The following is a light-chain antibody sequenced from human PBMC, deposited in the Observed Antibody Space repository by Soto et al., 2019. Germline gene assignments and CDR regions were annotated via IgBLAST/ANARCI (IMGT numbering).Light chain of an antibody. J-gene: IGKJ2*01. CDR3: HQYGSSPYT. CDR2: GSS. Sequence: EIVLTQSPGTLSLSPGERATLSCRASQSVSTRYLACYQQKPGQAPRLLIYGSSSRATGIPARFSGSGSGTDFTLTINRLELEDFAVYYCHQYGSSPYTFGHGTKLEI. CDR1: QSVSTRY. V-gene: IGKV3-20*01.